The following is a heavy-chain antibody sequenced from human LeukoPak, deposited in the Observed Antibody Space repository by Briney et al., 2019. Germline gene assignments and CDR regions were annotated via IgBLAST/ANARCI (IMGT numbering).Heavy chain of an antibody. D-gene: IGHD1-26*01. V-gene: IGHV1-2*02. CDR1: GFTFTGYH. J-gene: IGHJ4*02. CDR3: ARVVTVGAASRFDY. Sequence: ASVKVSCKTSGFTFTGYHIHWVRQAPGQGLEWMGWINPNSGDTNLAQNFQGRVTMTSDTSISTAYMEMSSLRSDDTTVYYCARVVTVGAASRFDYRGQGTLVTVAS. CDR2: INPNSGDT.